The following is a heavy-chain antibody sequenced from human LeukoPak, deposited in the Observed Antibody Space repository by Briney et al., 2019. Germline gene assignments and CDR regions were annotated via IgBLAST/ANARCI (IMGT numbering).Heavy chain of an antibody. V-gene: IGHV3-21*01. CDR1: GFTFSSYS. Sequence: GGSPRLSCAASGFTFSSYSMNWVRQAPGKGLEWVSSISSVSSYIYYADSVKGRFTISRDNAKNSLYLQMNSLRAEDTAVYYCARDLWSLGGGDCDWGQGTLVTVSS. CDR3: ARDLWSLGGGDCD. CDR2: ISSVSSYI. D-gene: IGHD2-21*02. J-gene: IGHJ4*02.